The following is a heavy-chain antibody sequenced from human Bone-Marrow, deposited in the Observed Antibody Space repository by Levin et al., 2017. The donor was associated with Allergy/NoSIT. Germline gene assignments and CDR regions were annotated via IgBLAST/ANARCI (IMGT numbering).Heavy chain of an antibody. J-gene: IGHJ3*01. Sequence: PGGSLRLSCAASGFTFSTYGIHWVRQSPGKGLEWVAVISGDGGTQFYADSVRGRFTLSRDNYMNTVYLQMNSVGVEDTAIFYCAREHGVTWDAFDLWGQGTLVTVSS. CDR3: AREHGVTWDAFDL. CDR1: GFTFSTYG. V-gene: IGHV3-30*03. CDR2: ISGDGGTQ. D-gene: IGHD2-8*01.